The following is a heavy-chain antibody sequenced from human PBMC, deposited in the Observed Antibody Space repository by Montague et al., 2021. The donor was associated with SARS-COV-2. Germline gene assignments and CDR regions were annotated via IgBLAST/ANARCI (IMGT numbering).Heavy chain of an antibody. Sequence: SETLSLTCSVSGGSISGYYWSWIRQPPGKGLEWIGYIYYSGSINYNPSLKSRLTISVDTSKNQFSLKLSSVTAADTAVYYCAGRSRWAMEVGGQGTTVTVSS. CDR1: GGSISGYY. J-gene: IGHJ6*02. CDR3: AGRSRWAMEV. V-gene: IGHV4-59*08. CDR2: IYYSGSI. D-gene: IGHD1-26*01.